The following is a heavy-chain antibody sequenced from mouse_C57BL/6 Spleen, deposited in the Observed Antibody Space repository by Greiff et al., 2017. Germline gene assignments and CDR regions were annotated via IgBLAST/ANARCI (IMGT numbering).Heavy chain of an antibody. CDR3: ARDYGSSYGYFDV. V-gene: IGHV1-53*01. Sequence: QVQLQQPGTELVKPGASVKLSCKASGYTFTSYWMHWVKQRPGQGLEWIGNINPSNGGTNYNEKFKSKATRTVDKSSSTDYMQLSTLTSEDSAVYYCARDYGSSYGYFDVWGTGTTVTVSS. D-gene: IGHD1-1*01. J-gene: IGHJ1*03. CDR1: GYTFTSYW. CDR2: INPSNGGT.